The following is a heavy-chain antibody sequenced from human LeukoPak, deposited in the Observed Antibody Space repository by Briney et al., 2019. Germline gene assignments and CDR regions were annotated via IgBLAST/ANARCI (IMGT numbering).Heavy chain of an antibody. CDR2: ISSSSSYI. CDR3: ARAGGTVVTPSNY. D-gene: IGHD4-23*01. J-gene: IGHJ4*02. Sequence: PGGSLRLSCAASGFPFSSHSMICVRPPPEGGLEWVSSISSSSSYIYYAESVKGRFTISRDNDKNSLYLPMNSLRAEDTSVYYCARAGGTVVTPSNYWGQGTLVTVSS. CDR1: GFPFSSHS. V-gene: IGHV3-21*01.